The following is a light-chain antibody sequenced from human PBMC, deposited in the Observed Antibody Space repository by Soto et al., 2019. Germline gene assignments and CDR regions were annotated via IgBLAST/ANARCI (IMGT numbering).Light chain of an antibody. CDR1: SSNLGAGYD. V-gene: IGLV1-40*01. CDR2: GNR. Sequence: QSVLTQPPSASGTPGQRVTISCSGNSSNLGAGYDVHWYQQLPGAAPKLVIFGNRNRPSGVPERFSGSKSGTSASLAITGLQTEDEADYYCQAYDYSLTASVFGGGTKVTVL. J-gene: IGLJ3*02. CDR3: QAYDYSLTASV.